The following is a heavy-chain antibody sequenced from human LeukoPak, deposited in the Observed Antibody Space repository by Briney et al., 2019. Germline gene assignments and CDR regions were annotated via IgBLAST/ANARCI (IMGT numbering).Heavy chain of an antibody. CDR3: AREVVSAAKYDY. J-gene: IGHJ4*02. CDR1: GGSISSGSYY. Sequence: SETLSLTCTVSGGSISSGSYYWSWIRQPAGKGPEWIGRIYTSGSTNYNPSLKSRATISVDTSKNQFSLKLSSVTAADTAVYYCAREVVSAAKYDYWGQGTLVTASS. D-gene: IGHD2-2*01. CDR2: IYTSGST. V-gene: IGHV4-61*02.